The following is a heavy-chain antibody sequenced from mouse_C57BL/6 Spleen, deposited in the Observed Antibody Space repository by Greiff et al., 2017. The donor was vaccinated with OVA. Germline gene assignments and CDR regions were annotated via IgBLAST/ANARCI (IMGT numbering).Heavy chain of an antibody. CDR3: ADGKAMDY. Sequence: QVQLKESGPELVKPGASVKISCKASGYAFSSSWMNWVKQRPGKGLEWIGRIYPGDGDTNYNGKFKGKATLTADKSSSTAYMQLSSLTSEDSAVYFCADGKAMDYWGQGTSVTVSS. V-gene: IGHV1-82*01. J-gene: IGHJ4*01. CDR2: IYPGDGDT. CDR1: GYAFSSSW.